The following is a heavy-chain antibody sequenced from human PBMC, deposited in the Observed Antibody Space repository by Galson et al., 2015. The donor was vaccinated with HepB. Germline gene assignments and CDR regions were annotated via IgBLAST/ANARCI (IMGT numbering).Heavy chain of an antibody. V-gene: IGHV6-1*01. D-gene: IGHD6-19*01. CDR1: GDSVSSNSAA. J-gene: IGHJ6*02. Sequence: CAISGDSVSSNSAAWNWIRRSPSRGLEWLGRAYYRPKWYSDYAVSVRSRISINVDTSRNQFSLQLNSVTPEDTAVYYCARVAGTIYYYGMDVWGQGTTVTVSS. CDR3: ARVAGTIYYYGMDV. CDR2: AYYRPKWYS.